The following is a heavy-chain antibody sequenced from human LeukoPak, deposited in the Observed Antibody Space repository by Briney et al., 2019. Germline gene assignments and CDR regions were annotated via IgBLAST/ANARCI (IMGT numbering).Heavy chain of an antibody. Sequence: PGGSLRLSWAAGGFTVSSYAGRWGRQAGGKGRGWGTAISGSGGSRYYADCVKGGITIARENSKNTLYVQMNRVRAENTAVYSCANDPAVADAFDIWGQGTMVTVSS. V-gene: IGHV3-23*01. CDR3: ANDPAVADAFDI. D-gene: IGHD6-19*01. CDR1: GFTVSSYA. CDR2: ISGSGGSR. J-gene: IGHJ3*02.